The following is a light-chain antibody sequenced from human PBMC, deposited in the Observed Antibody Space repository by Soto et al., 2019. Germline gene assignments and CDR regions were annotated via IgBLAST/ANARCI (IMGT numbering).Light chain of an antibody. J-gene: IGKJ4*01. CDR1: QSISSW. CDR3: QQYNSYSRT. CDR2: KAS. V-gene: IGKV1-5*03. Sequence: DIQMTQSPSTLSASVGDRVTITCRASQSISSWLGWYQQKPGKAPKLLIYKASSLERGVPSRFSGSGSGTEFTLTISSLQPDDFATYYCQQYNSYSRTFGGGTKVDIK.